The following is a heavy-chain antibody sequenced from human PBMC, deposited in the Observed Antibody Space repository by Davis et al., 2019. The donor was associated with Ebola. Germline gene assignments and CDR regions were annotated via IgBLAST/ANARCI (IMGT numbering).Heavy chain of an antibody. J-gene: IGHJ4*02. CDR3: ARSRFLEWLPYYY. CDR1: GGSFSGYY. Sequence: SETLSLTCAVYGGSFSGYYWSWIRQPPGKGLEWIGYIYYSGSTNYNPSLKSRVTISVDTSKNQFSLKLSTVTAADTAVYYCARSRFLEWLPYYYWGQGTLVTVSS. D-gene: IGHD3-3*01. CDR2: IYYSGST. V-gene: IGHV4-34*01.